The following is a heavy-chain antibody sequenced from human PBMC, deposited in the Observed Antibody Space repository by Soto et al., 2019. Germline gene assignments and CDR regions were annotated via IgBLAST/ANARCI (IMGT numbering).Heavy chain of an antibody. CDR3: ARLLTEGATYREDAFDM. Sequence: QLQLVQSGGEVKTPGASVKVSCTTSGYTFTSHGISWLRQAPGQGLEWMGWISTYNGKTDYAQKFQGRATMTADTRKSTVYMEVRSLRSDDTAVYYCARLLTEGATYREDAFDMWGQGTKVTVSS. J-gene: IGHJ3*02. D-gene: IGHD1-26*01. CDR1: GYTFTSHG. CDR2: ISTYNGKT. V-gene: IGHV1-18*01.